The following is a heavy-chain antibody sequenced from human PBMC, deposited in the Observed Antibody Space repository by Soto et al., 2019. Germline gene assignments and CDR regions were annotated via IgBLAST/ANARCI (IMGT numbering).Heavy chain of an antibody. CDR1: GFTFNDHY. CDR3: TTVSMPAWLGGYYYYGMDV. CDR2: TRNKTNSYTT. V-gene: IGHV3-72*01. J-gene: IGHJ6*02. D-gene: IGHD2-2*01. Sequence: GGSLRLSCAASGFTFNDHYMDWVRQAPGKGLEWVGRTRNKTNSYTTEYAASVKGRFTISRDDSKNTLYLQMNSLKTEDTAVYYCTTVSMPAWLGGYYYYGMDVWGQGTTVTVSS.